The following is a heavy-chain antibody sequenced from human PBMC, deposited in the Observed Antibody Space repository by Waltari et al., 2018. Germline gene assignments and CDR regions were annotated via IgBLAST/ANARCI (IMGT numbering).Heavy chain of an antibody. D-gene: IGHD6-19*01. J-gene: IGHJ6*02. Sequence: EVQLVESGGGLVQPGGSLRLPCSASGFTLQYYRAHWACHAPGKGLVWVARVNSDGSSTSYADSVKGRFTVSRDSARNTLLLQMNSLRVEDTAVYFCAREHGAVAGSYYYYGMDVWGQGTTVIVSS. V-gene: IGHV3-74*03. CDR2: VNSDGSST. CDR3: AREHGAVAGSYYYYGMDV. CDR1: GFTLQYYR.